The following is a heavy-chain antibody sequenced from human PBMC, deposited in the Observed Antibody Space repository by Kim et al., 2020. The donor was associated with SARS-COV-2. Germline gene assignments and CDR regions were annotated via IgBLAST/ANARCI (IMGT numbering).Heavy chain of an antibody. D-gene: IGHD2-15*01. Sequence: GESLKISCKGSGYSFTSYWIGWVRQMPGKGLEWMGIIYPGDSDTRYSPSFQGQVTISADKSISTAYLQWSSLKASDTAMYYCARLEADCSGGSCYQTNWFDPWGQGTLVTVSS. CDR3: ARLEADCSGGSCYQTNWFDP. J-gene: IGHJ5*02. CDR2: IYPGDSDT. V-gene: IGHV5-51*01. CDR1: GYSFTSYW.